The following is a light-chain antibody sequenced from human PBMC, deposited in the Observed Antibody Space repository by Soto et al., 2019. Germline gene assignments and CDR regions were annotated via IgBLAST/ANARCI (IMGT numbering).Light chain of an antibody. CDR3: CSYADNTDYV. CDR2: EVT. Sequence: QSVLTQPPSASGSLGQSVTISCTGTSSDVGAYNYVSWYQQHPGKAPKLMIYEVTRRPSGVPGRFSGSKSGNTASLNVSGLQAEDEADYYCCSYADNTDYVFGNGTKVTVL. J-gene: IGLJ1*01. V-gene: IGLV2-8*01. CDR1: SSDVGAYNY.